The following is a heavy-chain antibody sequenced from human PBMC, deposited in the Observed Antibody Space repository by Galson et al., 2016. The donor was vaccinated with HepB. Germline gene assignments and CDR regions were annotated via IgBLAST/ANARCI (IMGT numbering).Heavy chain of an antibody. CDR2: IYPGDSDT. CDR3: ARQVGATHDH. J-gene: IGHJ4*02. V-gene: IGHV5-51*01. Sequence: QSGAEVKKPGESLKISCQGSGYSFAQYWIVWVRQMPGKGLEWMGIIYPGDSDTTYSPSFQGQVTLSADKSISTAYLQWSSLKASDTAMYYCARQVGATHDHWGQGTLVTVSS. CDR1: GYSFAQYW. D-gene: IGHD1-26*01.